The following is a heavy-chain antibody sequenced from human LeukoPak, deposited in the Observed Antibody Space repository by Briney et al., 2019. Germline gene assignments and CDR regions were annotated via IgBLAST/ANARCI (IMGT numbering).Heavy chain of an antibody. CDR2: IYTSGST. J-gene: IGHJ6*03. Sequence: SETLSLTCAVYGGSFSGYYWSWIRQPAGKGLEWIGRIYTSGSTNYNPSLKSRVTISVETSKNQFSLKLSSVTAADTAVYYCASNYGDYVRYYYYMAVWGKGTTVTVSS. D-gene: IGHD4-17*01. CDR3: ASNYGDYVRYYYYMAV. V-gene: IGHV4-59*10. CDR1: GGSFSGYY.